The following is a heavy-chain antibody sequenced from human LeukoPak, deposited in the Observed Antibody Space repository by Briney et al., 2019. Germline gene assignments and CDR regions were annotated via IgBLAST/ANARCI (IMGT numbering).Heavy chain of an antibody. CDR2: INPSGGST. D-gene: IGHD2-15*01. CDR1: GYTFTNNY. V-gene: IGHV1-46*01. CDR3: ARAVGIVVVVVATLDC. Sequence: ASVKVSCKASGYTFTNNYMHWVRQAPGQGLEWMGIINPSGGSTNYAQKFQGRVTMTRDTSTSTVYMELSGLRSEDTAVYYCARAVGIVVVVVATLDCWGQGTLVTVSS. J-gene: IGHJ4*02.